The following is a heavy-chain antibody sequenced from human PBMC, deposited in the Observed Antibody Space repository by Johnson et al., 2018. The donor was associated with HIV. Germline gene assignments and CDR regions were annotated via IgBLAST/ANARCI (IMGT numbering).Heavy chain of an antibody. CDR3: ARTISSYQGAFDI. J-gene: IGHJ3*02. CDR2: IKQDGSRN. D-gene: IGHD1-26*01. V-gene: IGHV3-7*01. Sequence: VQLVESGGGLIQPGRSLRLSCAASGFTFTHFAMDWVRQAPGKGLEWVANIKQDGSRNYYVDSVKGRFTISRYNAKNPLYLQMNSLRAEDTAVYYCARTISSYQGAFDIWGQETMVTVSS. CDR1: GFTFTHFA.